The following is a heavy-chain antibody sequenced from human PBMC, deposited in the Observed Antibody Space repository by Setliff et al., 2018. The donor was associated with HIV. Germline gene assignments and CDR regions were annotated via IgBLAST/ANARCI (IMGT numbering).Heavy chain of an antibody. CDR3: ARYVWSNAPRDH. D-gene: IGHD3-10*02. Sequence: PSETLSLTCTVSGGSISSGSYYWSWIRQPAGKGLEWIGRIYTSGSTFYNPSLKSRITISLDTSKNHVSLLLSSVTAADTAVYYCARYVWSNAPRDHWGQGTLVTVSS. CDR2: IYTSGST. CDR1: GGSISSGSYY. V-gene: IGHV4-61*02. J-gene: IGHJ5*02.